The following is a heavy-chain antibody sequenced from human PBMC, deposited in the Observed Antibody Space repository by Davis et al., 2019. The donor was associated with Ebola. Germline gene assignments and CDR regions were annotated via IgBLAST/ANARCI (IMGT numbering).Heavy chain of an antibody. D-gene: IGHD3-10*01. V-gene: IGHV3-9*01. Sequence: SLKISCIGSGFRFEDYAMHWVRQVPGKGLEWVSGVKWNSRIVGYADSVKGRFTISRDNAKNSLYLQMNSLRAEDTALYYCAKDFRAYYGSGSYLAVWGQGTTVTVSS. J-gene: IGHJ6*02. CDR3: AKDFRAYYGSGSYLAV. CDR1: GFRFEDYA. CDR2: VKWNSRIV.